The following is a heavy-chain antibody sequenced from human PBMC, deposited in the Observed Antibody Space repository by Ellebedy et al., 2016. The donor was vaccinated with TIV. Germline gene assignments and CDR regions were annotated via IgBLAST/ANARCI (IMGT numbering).Heavy chain of an antibody. V-gene: IGHV1-18*01. D-gene: IGHD3-10*01. CDR1: GGTFSSYA. Sequence: ASVKVSXXASGGTFSSYAISWVRQAPGQGLEWMGWISAYNGNTNYAQKLQGRVTMTTDTSTSTAYMELRSLRSDDTAVYYCATNVLLWFGEFIDYYGMDVWGQGTTVTVSS. CDR3: ATNVLLWFGEFIDYYGMDV. J-gene: IGHJ6*02. CDR2: ISAYNGNT.